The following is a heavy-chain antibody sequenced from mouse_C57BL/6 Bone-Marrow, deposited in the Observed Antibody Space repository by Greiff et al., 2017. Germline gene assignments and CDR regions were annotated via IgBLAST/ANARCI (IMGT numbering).Heavy chain of an antibody. CDR3: ERELRLDY. V-gene: IGHV1-64*01. Sequence: QVQLQQSGAELVKPGASVKLPCKASGYTFTSYWMHWVKQRPGQGLEWIGMIHPNSGSTNYNEKFKSKATLTVDKSSSTAYMQLSSLTSEDSAVYYCERELRLDYWGQGTTLTVSS. CDR2: IHPNSGST. CDR1: GYTFTSYW. J-gene: IGHJ2*01. D-gene: IGHD1-1*01.